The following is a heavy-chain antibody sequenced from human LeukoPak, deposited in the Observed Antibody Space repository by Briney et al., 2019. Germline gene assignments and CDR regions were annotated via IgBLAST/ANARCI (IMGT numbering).Heavy chain of an antibody. CDR1: GFTFSTYW. D-gene: IGHD2-15*01. CDR2: TRQDGSEQ. Sequence: PGGSLRLSCAASGFTFSTYWMSWVRQAPGKGLEWVANTRQDGSEQYYVDSVKGRFTISRDNAKHSLFLQMNSLRAEDTAVYYCAKDFPYYCSGGSCDAFDIWGQGTMVTVSS. J-gene: IGHJ3*02. V-gene: IGHV3-7*01. CDR3: AKDFPYYCSGGSCDAFDI.